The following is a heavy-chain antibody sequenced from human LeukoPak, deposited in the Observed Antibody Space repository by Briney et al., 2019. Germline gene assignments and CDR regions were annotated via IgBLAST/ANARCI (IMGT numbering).Heavy chain of an antibody. CDR2: INWNGGST. CDR1: GFTFDDYG. V-gene: IGHV3-20*04. J-gene: IGHJ4*02. CDR3: ARDYRSVWGSSAPFDY. D-gene: IGHD3-16*01. Sequence: PGGSERLPCAASGFTFDDYGMSWVRQAPGKGLEWVSGINWNGGSTGYADSVKGRFTISRDNAKNSLYLQMNSLRAEDTALYYCARDYRSVWGSSAPFDYWGQGTLVTVSS.